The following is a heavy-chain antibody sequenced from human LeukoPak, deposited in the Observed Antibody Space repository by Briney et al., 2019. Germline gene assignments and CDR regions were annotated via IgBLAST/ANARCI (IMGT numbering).Heavy chain of an antibody. D-gene: IGHD2-21*02. CDR2: ITNSGNSK. CDR3: ARGFVVVTTGYFDY. V-gene: IGHV3-48*01. CDR1: EFTFSSYS. Sequence: GGSLRLSCAASEFTFSSYSMNWVRQAPGKGLEWVSYITNSGNSKSYADSVKGRFTISRDNTRNSLYLQMNGLRAEDTAVYYCARGFVVVTTGYFDYWGQGTLVTVSS. J-gene: IGHJ4*02.